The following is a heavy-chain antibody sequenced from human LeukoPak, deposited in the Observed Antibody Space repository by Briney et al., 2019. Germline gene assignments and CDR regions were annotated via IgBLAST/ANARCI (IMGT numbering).Heavy chain of an antibody. Sequence: PGGSLRLSCAASGFTFSNAWMSWVRQAPGKGLEWVGRIKSKTDGGTTDYAAPVKGRFTISRDDSKNTLYLQMNSLKTEDTAVYYCTTVLVAADYYYYYMDVWGKGTTVTVSS. J-gene: IGHJ6*03. CDR1: GFTFSNAW. CDR2: IKSKTDGGTT. D-gene: IGHD2-15*01. V-gene: IGHV3-15*01. CDR3: TTVLVAADYYYYYMDV.